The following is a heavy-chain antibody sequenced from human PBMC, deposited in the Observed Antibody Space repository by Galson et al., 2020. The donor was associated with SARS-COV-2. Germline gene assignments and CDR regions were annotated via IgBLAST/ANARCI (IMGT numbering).Heavy chain of an antibody. D-gene: IGHD3-16*01. V-gene: IGHV5-51*01. CDR3: AKGLRPTAKYYFDY. Sequence: GESLKISCKGSGYSFNNYWIAWVRQMPGKGLELMGIIYPGDSDTTYSPSFQDQVTIPADRSISTAYLQWGSLKASDSAIYYCAKGLRPTAKYYFDYWGQGTLVTVSS. J-gene: IGHJ4*02. CDR2: IYPGDSDT. CDR1: GYSFNNYW.